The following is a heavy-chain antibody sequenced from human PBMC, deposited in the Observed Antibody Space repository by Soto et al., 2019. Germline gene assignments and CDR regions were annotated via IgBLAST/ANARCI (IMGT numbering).Heavy chain of an antibody. CDR3: AGWGGHDYNY. Sequence: EVQLVQSGGGLVQPGGSLRLSCVGSGFTFTDFYMNWVRKAPGKGLAWVANIRPDGSETNYVKSVKGRFTTSRDNAKNSLFLQMNSQRADETAVYYCAGWGGHDYNYWGQGILVTVYS. V-gene: IGHV3-7*03. J-gene: IGHJ4*02. CDR1: GFTFTDFY. CDR2: IRPDGSET. D-gene: IGHD4-4*01.